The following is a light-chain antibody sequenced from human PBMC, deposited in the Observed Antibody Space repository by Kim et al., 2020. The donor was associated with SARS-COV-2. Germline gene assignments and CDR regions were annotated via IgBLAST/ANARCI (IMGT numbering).Light chain of an antibody. CDR1: ELGNKF. J-gene: IGLJ1*01. CDR3: QTWDTRTATFV. V-gene: IGLV3-1*01. Sequence: SYELTQPPAVSVSPGQTASITCSGDELGNKFACWYQQKPGQSPVLVIYQDKKRPSGIPERFSGSNSGNTATLTISGTPALDEADYFCQTWDTRTATFVFG. CDR2: QDK.